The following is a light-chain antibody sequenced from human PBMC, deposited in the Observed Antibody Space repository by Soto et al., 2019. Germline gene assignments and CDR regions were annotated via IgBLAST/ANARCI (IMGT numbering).Light chain of an antibody. CDR2: KAS. CDR1: ENLSRW. V-gene: IGKV1-5*03. Sequence: DLQMTQSPSTLSASVGDRVTITCRASENLSRWLAWYQQKPGKAPKLLIYKASRLESGVPSRFSGSGSGTEFTLTISSLQPDDFATYYCQQYNTYPLTFGQGTRLEIK. CDR3: QQYNTYPLT. J-gene: IGKJ5*01.